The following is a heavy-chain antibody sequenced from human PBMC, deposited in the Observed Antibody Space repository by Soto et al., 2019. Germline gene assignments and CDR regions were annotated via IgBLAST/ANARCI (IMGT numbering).Heavy chain of an antibody. J-gene: IGHJ4*02. CDR3: GRGPIVGATTGDFDY. V-gene: IGHV4-59*01. CDR1: GGSFSGYY. Sequence: SETLSLTCAVYGGSFSGYYWSWIRQPPGKGLEWIGYIYYSGSTNYNPSLKSRVTISVDTSKNQFSLKLSSVTAADTAVYYCGRGPIVGATTGDFDYWGQGTLVTVSS. CDR2: IYYSGST. D-gene: IGHD1-26*01.